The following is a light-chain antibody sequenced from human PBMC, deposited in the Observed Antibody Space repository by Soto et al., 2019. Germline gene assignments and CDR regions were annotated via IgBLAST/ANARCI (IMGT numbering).Light chain of an antibody. Sequence: EIVMTQSPATLCVSPGERATLACRASQIVSSNLAWYQQKPGQAPRLLIYEASNRATGIPDRFSGSGSGTDFSLTISSLEPEDFAVYYCQQRSNWPRTFGQGTKVEIK. CDR2: EAS. CDR3: QQRSNWPRT. V-gene: IGKV3-11*01. J-gene: IGKJ1*01. CDR1: QIVSSN.